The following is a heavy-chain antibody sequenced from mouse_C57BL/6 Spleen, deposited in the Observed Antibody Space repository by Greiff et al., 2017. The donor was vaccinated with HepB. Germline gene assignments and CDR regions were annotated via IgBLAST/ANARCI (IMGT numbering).Heavy chain of an antibody. Sequence: DAGGGLVQPKGSLKLSCAASGFSFNTYAMNWVRQAPGKGLEWVARIRSKSNNYATYYADSVKDRFTISRDDSESMLYLQMNNLKTEDTAMYYCVRHDSNQGGYFDVWGTGTTVTVSS. CDR2: IRSKSNNYAT. D-gene: IGHD2-5*01. J-gene: IGHJ1*03. CDR3: VRHDSNQGGYFDV. CDR1: GFSFNTYA. V-gene: IGHV10-1*01.